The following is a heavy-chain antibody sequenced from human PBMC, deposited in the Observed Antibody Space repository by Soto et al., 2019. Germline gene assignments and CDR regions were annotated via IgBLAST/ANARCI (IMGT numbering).Heavy chain of an antibody. Sequence: EVQLVESGGGLVQPGGSLRLSCAASGFTFSSYDMHWVRQATGKGLEWVSAIGTAGDTYYPGSVKGRFTISRENAKHALYLQMNSLRAGDTAVYYCARGTVTGGNWYFDLWGRGTLVTVSS. CDR2: IGTAGDT. CDR3: ARGTVTGGNWYFDL. CDR1: GFTFSSYD. J-gene: IGHJ2*01. D-gene: IGHD4-17*01. V-gene: IGHV3-13*01.